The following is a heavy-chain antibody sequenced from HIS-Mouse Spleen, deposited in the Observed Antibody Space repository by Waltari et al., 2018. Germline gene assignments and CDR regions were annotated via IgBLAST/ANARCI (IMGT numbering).Heavy chain of an antibody. Sequence: QVQLQESGPGLVKPSETLSLTCTVSGGSISSYYWSWIRQPPGKGLGWIGYIYSLGSTNYHPSLKRLGTISVDTSKNQFSLKLSSVTAADTAVYYCARQGAARDAFDIWGQGTMVTVSS. J-gene: IGHJ3*02. V-gene: IGHV4-59*08. D-gene: IGHD6-6*01. CDR3: ARQGAARDAFDI. CDR2: IYSLGST. CDR1: GGSISSYY.